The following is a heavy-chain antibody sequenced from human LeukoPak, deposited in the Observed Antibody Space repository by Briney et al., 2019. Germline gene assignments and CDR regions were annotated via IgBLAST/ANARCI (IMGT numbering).Heavy chain of an antibody. Sequence: GGSLRLSCEASGFSFYTHWMNWVRQVPGGGREGVANIKPDGSAEYYLDSVKGRFSISRDNVKNLVYLQLNSLRTEDTAVYYCSGRSGFSSIYWGQGTLVTVSS. CDR2: IKPDGSAE. CDR3: SGRSGFSSIY. CDR1: GFSFYTHW. V-gene: IGHV3-7*01. D-gene: IGHD2-2*01. J-gene: IGHJ4*02.